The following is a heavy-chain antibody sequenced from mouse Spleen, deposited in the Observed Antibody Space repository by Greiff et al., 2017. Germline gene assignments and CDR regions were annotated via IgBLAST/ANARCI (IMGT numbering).Heavy chain of an antibody. Sequence: QVQLQQPGAELVKPGASVKLSCKASGYTFTSYWMQWVKQRPGQGLEWIGEIDPSDSYTNYNLKFKGKATLTVDTSSSTAYMQLSSLTSEDSAVYYCARKGSTSKGAWFAYWGQGTLVTVSA. V-gene: IGHV1-50*01. CDR3: ARKGSTSKGAWFAY. J-gene: IGHJ3*01. CDR2: IDPSDSYT. CDR1: GYTFTSYW. D-gene: IGHD2-1*01.